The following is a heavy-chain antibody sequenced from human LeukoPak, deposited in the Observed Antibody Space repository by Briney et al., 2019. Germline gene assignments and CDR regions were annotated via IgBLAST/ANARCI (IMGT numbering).Heavy chain of an antibody. CDR1: GGSISTYY. CDR3: ARGLAHKFDY. D-gene: IGHD6-19*01. Sequence: SETLSLTCTVSGGSISTYYWSWFRQPPGKGLEWIGYLYYSGSTNYNPSLKSRVTTSLDTSKNQFSLKLSSVTAADTAVYYCARGLAHKFDYWGQGTLVTVSS. V-gene: IGHV4-59*08. J-gene: IGHJ4*02. CDR2: LYYSGST.